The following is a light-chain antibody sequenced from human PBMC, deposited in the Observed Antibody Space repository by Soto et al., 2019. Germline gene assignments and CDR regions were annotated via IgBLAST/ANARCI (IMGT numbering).Light chain of an antibody. Sequence: EDVLTQCPGSVSLSAGARATISCRATQTISSDYLAWYQQKPGQAPRLLIYGIFNRATGIPDRFSASGSGTDFTLTSSRLEPEDFAVYYCEQYSNSPRTFGQGTKVDIK. CDR3: EQYSNSPRT. V-gene: IGKV3-20*01. CDR1: QTISSDY. J-gene: IGKJ1*01. CDR2: GIF.